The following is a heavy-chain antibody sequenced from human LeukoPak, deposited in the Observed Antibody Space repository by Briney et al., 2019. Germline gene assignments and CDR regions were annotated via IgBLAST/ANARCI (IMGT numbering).Heavy chain of an antibody. CDR1: GGSINNYY. CDR3: ARDRSGYDNIFDY. D-gene: IGHD5-12*01. J-gene: IGHJ4*02. V-gene: IGHV4-59*12. Sequence: SETLSLTCTVSGGSINNYYWTWIRQPPGKGLEWIGCIYYSGSTYYNPSLKSRVTISVDTSKNQFSLKLSSVTAADTAVYYCARDRSGYDNIFDYWGQGILVTVSS. CDR2: IYYSGST.